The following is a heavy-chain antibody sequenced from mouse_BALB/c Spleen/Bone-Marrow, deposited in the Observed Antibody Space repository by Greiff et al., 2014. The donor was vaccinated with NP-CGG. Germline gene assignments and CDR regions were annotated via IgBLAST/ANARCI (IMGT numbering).Heavy chain of an antibody. J-gene: IGHJ1*01. CDR3: TRSNYGYWYFDV. CDR1: GYTFSSYY. CDR2: INPSNGGT. V-gene: IGHV1S81*02. D-gene: IGHD1-1*01. Sequence: QVQLQQSRAELVKPGASVKLSCKASGYTFSSYYMYWVKQRPGQGLEWIGEINPSNGGTKFNEKFKSKATLTVDKSSSTAYMQLSSLTSEDSAVYYCTRSNYGYWYFDVWGAGTTVTVSS.